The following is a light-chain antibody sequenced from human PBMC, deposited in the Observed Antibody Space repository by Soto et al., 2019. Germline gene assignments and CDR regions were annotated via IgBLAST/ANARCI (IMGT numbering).Light chain of an antibody. CDR1: QSVSSSY. V-gene: IGKV3-20*01. J-gene: IGKJ4*01. Sequence: EIVLTQSPGTLSLSPGERATLSCRASQSVSSSYLAWYQQKPGQAPRLLIYGASSRATGIPDRFSGSGSGTDFTLTISRLEPEDFAVYFCQQYGSSLLPCGGGTKVDI. CDR2: GAS. CDR3: QQYGSSLLP.